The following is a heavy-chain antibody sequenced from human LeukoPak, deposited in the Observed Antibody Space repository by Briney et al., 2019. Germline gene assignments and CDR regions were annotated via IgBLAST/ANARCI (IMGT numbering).Heavy chain of an antibody. J-gene: IGHJ4*02. Sequence: PGGSLRLSCAASGFTFSNYWMNWVRQAPGKGVEWVANIKQDGSAKYYVDSVKGRFTISRDNAKNSVYLQMNSLGAEDTAVYYCARTIREQWLTIDYWGQGTLVTFSS. V-gene: IGHV3-7*04. CDR1: GFTFSNYW. CDR2: IKQDGSAK. D-gene: IGHD6-19*01. CDR3: ARTIREQWLTIDY.